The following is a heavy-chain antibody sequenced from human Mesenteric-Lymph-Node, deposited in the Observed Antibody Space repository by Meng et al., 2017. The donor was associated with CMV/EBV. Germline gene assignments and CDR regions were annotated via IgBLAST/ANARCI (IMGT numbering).Heavy chain of an antibody. CDR2: VHYSGTT. D-gene: IGHD3-22*01. V-gene: IGHV4-39*01. J-gene: IGHJ4*02. CDR1: GDSISNSTYY. CDR3: ARRGNYDSDYSEY. Sequence: QLHLPESGPGLVNPSETLSLSCIVSGDSISNSTYYWTWIRQPPGKGLEWIGSVHYSGTTYYNPSLKGRLTISVDTSANLFSLRLTTVTAADTATYYCARRGNYDSDYSEYWGQGTLVTVSS.